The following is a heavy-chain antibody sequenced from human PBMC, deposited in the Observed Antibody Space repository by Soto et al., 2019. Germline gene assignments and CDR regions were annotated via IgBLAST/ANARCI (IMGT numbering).Heavy chain of an antibody. Sequence: QVHLQQSGPGLVNPSETLSLTCTVSGGAMSSYYWTWIRQPAGKGLEWIWRVYSSGGTHYNPSLKSRVTISLDTSMNQSSLRLLSATDADTAVYYCARGQRFSDWFDPWGQGPLVTVSS. J-gene: IGHJ5*02. V-gene: IGHV4-4*07. CDR2: VYSSGGT. CDR3: ARGQRFSDWFDP. CDR1: GGAMSSYY. D-gene: IGHD3-3*01.